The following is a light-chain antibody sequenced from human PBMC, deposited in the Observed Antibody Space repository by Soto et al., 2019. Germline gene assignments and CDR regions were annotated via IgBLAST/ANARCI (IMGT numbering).Light chain of an antibody. V-gene: IGKV3-20*01. CDR2: GAS. CDR3: QQYGSSPWT. J-gene: IGKJ1*01. CDR1: QSVSSSY. Sequence: ELVLTQSPGTLSLSPGERDTLSCRASQSVSSSYLAWYQQKPGQAPRLLIYGASSRPTGIPDRFSGSGAGTDFTLTSSRLEPEDFAVYYCQQYGSSPWTVGQRTKVDIK.